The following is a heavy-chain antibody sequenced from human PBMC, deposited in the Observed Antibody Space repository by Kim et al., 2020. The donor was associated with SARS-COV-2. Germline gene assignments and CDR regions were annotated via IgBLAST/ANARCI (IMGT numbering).Heavy chain of an antibody. V-gene: IGHV1-3*01. D-gene: IGHD3-10*01. CDR1: GYTFTNYA. CDR2: ISAGNGNT. Sequence: ASVKVSCKAFGYTFTNYAIHWVRQAPGQRLAWMGWISAGNGNTKYSQKFQGRVTFTRDTSASTAYMDWSSLRSEDTAVYYCARAWESVRGIIINNWFDPWGQRTLVTVSS. CDR3: ARAWESVRGIIINNWFDP. J-gene: IGHJ5*02.